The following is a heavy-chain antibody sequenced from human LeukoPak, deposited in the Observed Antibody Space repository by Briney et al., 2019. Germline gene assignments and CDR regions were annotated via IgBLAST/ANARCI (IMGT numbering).Heavy chain of an antibody. Sequence: PSETLSLTCTVSGGSIRSGGYYWSWLRQRPGEGLEWIGYVYYSGSTYYNPSLKSRVTISVDTSNSQFSLNLTSVTAADTAVYYCARESTMIRGLIPWFDPWGQGTLVTVSS. V-gene: IGHV4-31*03. D-gene: IGHD3-10*01. CDR1: GGSIRSGGYY. CDR3: ARESTMIRGLIPWFDP. CDR2: VYYSGST. J-gene: IGHJ5*02.